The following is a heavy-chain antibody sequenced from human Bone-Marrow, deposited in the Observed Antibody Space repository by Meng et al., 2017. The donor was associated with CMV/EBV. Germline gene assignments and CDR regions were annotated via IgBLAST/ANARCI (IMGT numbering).Heavy chain of an antibody. CDR1: GFRFDDYG. J-gene: IGHJ4*02. Sequence: GGSLRLSCAASGFRFDDYGMHWVRQTPGKGLEWVSYISSSSSTIYYADSVKGRFTISRDNAKNSLYLQMNSLRAEDTAVYYCARGIVGATPLSDPLDYWGQGTLVTVSS. D-gene: IGHD1-26*01. CDR3: ARGIVGATPLSDPLDY. V-gene: IGHV3-48*04. CDR2: ISSSSSTI.